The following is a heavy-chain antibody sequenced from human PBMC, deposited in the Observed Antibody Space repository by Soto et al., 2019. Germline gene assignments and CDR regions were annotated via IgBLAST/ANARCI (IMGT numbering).Heavy chain of an antibody. CDR3: ARLPPAFDI. Sequence: QVQLVQSGAEVKKPGSSVKVSCKASGGTFSSYAISLVRQAPGQGLEWMGGIIPIFGTANYAQKFQGRVTITADESTSTASMALSSLRSEDTGVYYCARLPPAFDIGGQGTMVTVSS. CDR2: IIPIFGTA. V-gene: IGHV1-69*01. J-gene: IGHJ3*02. CDR1: GGTFSSYA.